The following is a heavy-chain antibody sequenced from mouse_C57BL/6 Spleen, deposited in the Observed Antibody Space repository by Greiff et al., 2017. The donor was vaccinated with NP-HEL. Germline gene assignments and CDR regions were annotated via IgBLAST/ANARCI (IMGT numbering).Heavy chain of an antibody. V-gene: IGHV5-17*01. J-gene: IGHJ3*01. CDR3: ARGDYGVAY. CDR2: ISSGSSTI. Sequence: EVKLVESGGGLVKPGGSLKLSCAASGFTFSDYGMHWVRQAPEKGLEWVAYISSGSSTIYYADTVKGRFTISRDNAKNTLFLQMTSLRSEDAALYYCARGDYGVAYWGQGTLVTVSA. D-gene: IGHD2-4*01. CDR1: GFTFSDYG.